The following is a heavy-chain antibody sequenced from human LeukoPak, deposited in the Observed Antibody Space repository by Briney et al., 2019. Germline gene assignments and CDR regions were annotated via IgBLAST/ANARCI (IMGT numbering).Heavy chain of an antibody. CDR1: GGTFSSYA. CDR2: IIPIFGTA. J-gene: IGHJ4*02. CDR3: AREVEDSSGYYYTYYFDY. V-gene: IGHV1-69*13. D-gene: IGHD3-22*01. Sequence: ASVKVSCKASGGTFSSYAISWVRQAPGQGLEWMGGIIPIFGTANYAQKFQGRVTITADESTSTAYMELSSLRSEDTAVYYCAREVEDSSGYYYTYYFDYWGQGTLVTVSS.